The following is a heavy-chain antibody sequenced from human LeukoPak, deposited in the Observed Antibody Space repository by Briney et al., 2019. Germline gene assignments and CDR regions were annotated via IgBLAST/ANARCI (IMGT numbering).Heavy chain of an antibody. CDR1: GFTFSRYW. J-gene: IGHJ4*02. Sequence: PGGSLRLSCAASGFTFSRYWMHWVRQAPGKGLVWVSRINSDGSFTTYADSVEGRFTISRDNAKNTLYLQMNSLRADDTAVYYCARDPNYDSSGYPFGYWGQGTLVTVSS. D-gene: IGHD3-22*01. V-gene: IGHV3-74*01. CDR2: INSDGSFT. CDR3: ARDPNYDSSGYPFGY.